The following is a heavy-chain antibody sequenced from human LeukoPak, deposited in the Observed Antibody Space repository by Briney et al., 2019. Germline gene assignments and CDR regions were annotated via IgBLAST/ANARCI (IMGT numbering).Heavy chain of an antibody. CDR3: ARDRGPILTGYYPN. J-gene: IGHJ4*02. CDR1: GGSISSSSYY. D-gene: IGHD3-9*01. V-gene: IGHV4-39*07. Sequence: SETLSLTCTVSGGSISSSSYYWGWIRQPPGKGLEWIGSIYYSGSTYYNPSLKSRVTISVDTSKNQFSLKLSSVTAADTAVYYCARDRGPILTGYYPNWGQGTLVTVSS. CDR2: IYYSGST.